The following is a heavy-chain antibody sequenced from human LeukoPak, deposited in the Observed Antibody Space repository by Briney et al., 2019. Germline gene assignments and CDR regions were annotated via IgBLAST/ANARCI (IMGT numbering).Heavy chain of an antibody. CDR2: ISYDGSNK. CDR1: GFTFSSYG. V-gene: IGHV3-30*18. CDR3: AKDIGAEAFDI. J-gene: IGHJ3*02. Sequence: PGGSLRLSCAASGFTFSSYGMHWVRQAPGKGLEWVAVISYDGSNKYYADSVKGRFTISRDNSKSTLYLQMNSLRAEDTAVYYCAKDIGAEAFDIWGQGTMVTVSS. D-gene: IGHD3-10*01.